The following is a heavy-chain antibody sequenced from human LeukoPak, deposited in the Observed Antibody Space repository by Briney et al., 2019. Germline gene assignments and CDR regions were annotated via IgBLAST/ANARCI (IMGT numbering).Heavy chain of an antibody. D-gene: IGHD4-17*01. CDR1: GGSISSGSYY. CDR3: ARVLTTVTNYYYYYMDV. CDR2: IYASGST. V-gene: IGHV4-61*02. J-gene: IGHJ6*03. Sequence: PSETLSLTCTVSGGSISSGSYYWSWIRQPAGKGLKWIGRIYASGSTNYNPSLKSRVTISVDTSKNQFSLKLSSVTAADTAVYYCARVLTTVTNYYYYYMDVWGKGTTVTVSS.